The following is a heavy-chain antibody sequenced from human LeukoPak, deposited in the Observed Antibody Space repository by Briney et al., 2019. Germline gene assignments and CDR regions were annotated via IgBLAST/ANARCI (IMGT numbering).Heavy chain of an antibody. CDR2: IYYSGST. Sequence: SETLSLSCTDSGGSISSYFWSWIRQPPGKGLEWIGDIYYSGSTNYNPSLKSRVSISVDTSKNQFSLKLNSVTAADTAVYFCARGSVTATSPFAYWGQGTLVTVSS. CDR3: ARGSVTATSPFAY. D-gene: IGHD2-21*02. J-gene: IGHJ4*02. V-gene: IGHV4-59*01. CDR1: GGSISSYF.